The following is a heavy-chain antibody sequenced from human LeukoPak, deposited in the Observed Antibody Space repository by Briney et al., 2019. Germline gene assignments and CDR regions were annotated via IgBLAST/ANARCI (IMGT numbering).Heavy chain of an antibody. CDR2: ISSSSSTI. J-gene: IGHJ4*02. V-gene: IGHV3-48*01. CDR1: GFTFSSYS. Sequence: PGGSLRLSCAASGFTFSSYSMNWVRQAPGKGLEWVSYISSSSSTIYYADSVKGRFTISRDNAKNSLYLQMNSLRAEDTAVYYCAREVGMTDYWGQGTLVTVSS. CDR3: AREVGMTDY.